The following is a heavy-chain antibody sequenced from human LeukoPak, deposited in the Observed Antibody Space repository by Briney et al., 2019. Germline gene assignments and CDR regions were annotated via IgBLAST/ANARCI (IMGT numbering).Heavy chain of an antibody. CDR1: GFTFSSYA. J-gene: IGHJ6*02. CDR3: ARVWIPATYSSSWYQRDYENYGMDV. D-gene: IGHD6-13*01. V-gene: IGHV3-21*01. CDR2: ISSSSSYI. Sequence: PGGSLRLSCAASGFTFSSYAMSWVRQAPGKGLEWVSSISSSSSYIYYADSVKGRFTISRDNAKNSLYLQMNSLRAEDTAVYYCARVWIPATYSSSWYQRDYENYGMDVWGQGTTVTVSS.